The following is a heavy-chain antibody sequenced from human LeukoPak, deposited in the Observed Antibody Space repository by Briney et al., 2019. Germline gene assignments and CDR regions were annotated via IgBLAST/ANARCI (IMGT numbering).Heavy chain of an antibody. V-gene: IGHV4-34*01. CDR3: ARVVVVPYYYYYYMDV. CDR1: GGSFSGYY. J-gene: IGHJ6*03. D-gene: IGHD2-2*01. Sequence: SETLSLTCAVYGGSFSGYYWSWIRQPPGKGLEWIGEINHSGSTNYNPSLKSRVTISVDTSKNQFSLKLSSVTAADTAVYYCARVVVVPYYYYYYMDVWGKGTTVTISS. CDR2: INHSGST.